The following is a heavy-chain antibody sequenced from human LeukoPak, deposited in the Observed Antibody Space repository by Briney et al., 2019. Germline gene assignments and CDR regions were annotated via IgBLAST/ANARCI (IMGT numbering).Heavy chain of an antibody. D-gene: IGHD3-22*01. CDR3: ARDLGEYYVSSGTLG. Sequence: GGSLRLSCAASGFNFSSYWKLGVRHAPGKGLVGVSRINSDGSSTNYADCEKGRFTISRDNAKNTLYVQMNSLRAEDTAVYYCARDLGEYYVSSGTLGWGQGTLVTVSS. CDR2: INSDGSST. V-gene: IGHV3-74*01. CDR1: GFNFSSYW. J-gene: IGHJ4*02.